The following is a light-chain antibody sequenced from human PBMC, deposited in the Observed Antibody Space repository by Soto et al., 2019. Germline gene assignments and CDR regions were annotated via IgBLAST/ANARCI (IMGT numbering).Light chain of an antibody. CDR3: SARDDILSGVV. J-gene: IGLJ2*01. V-gene: IGLV1-47*01. CDR2: RSD. Sequence: QSVLTQPPSASGTPGQRVTISCSGSSSNIGSNHVYWYQQLPGMAPKLLMYRSDQRPTGVPDRFSGSKSGTSASLAISGLRSDDEADYYCSARDDILSGVVFGGGTQLTVL. CDR1: SSNIGSNH.